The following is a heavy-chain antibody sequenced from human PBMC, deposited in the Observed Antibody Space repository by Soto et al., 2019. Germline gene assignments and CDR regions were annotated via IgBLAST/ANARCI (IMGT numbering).Heavy chain of an antibody. CDR1: GFSLSNARMG. D-gene: IGHD2-2*01. J-gene: IGHJ6*02. CDR2: IFSNDEK. CDR3: ARDGIGYCISTSSNNYYYYGMDV. Sequence: QVTLKESGPVLVKPTETLTLTCTVSGFSLSNARMGVSWIRQPPGKALEWLAHIFSNDEKSYSTSLKSRLTNTXDXSXNXXVLTVTNMDPVDTATYSCARDGIGYCISTSSNNYYYYGMDVWGQGTTVTVSS. V-gene: IGHV2-26*01.